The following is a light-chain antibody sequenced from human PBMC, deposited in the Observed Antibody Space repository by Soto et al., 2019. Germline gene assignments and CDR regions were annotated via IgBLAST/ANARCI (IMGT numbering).Light chain of an antibody. CDR1: QGIRNY. CDR2: LAS. Sequence: IQLTQSPSSLSASVGDRVTITCRASQGIRNYLAWYQQKPGKAPNLLIYLASTLQGGVPSRFSGSGSETDFSLTSSSRQPEDVATYYCQYLNSFPLTFGGGTKVELK. J-gene: IGKJ4*01. V-gene: IGKV1-9*01. CDR3: QYLNSFPLT.